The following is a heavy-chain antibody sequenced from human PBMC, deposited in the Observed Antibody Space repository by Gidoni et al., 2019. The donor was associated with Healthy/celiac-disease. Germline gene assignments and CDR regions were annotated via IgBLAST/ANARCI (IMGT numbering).Heavy chain of an antibody. J-gene: IGHJ4*02. CDR1: GYTFTSYD. Sequence: QVPLVQSGAEVTKPGASVKVSCKASGYTFTSYDINWVRQATGQGLEWMGWMNPNSGNTGYAQKFQGRVTMTRNTSISTAYMELSSLRSEDTAVYYCARGAPYYYGSGSYWSDYWGQGTLVTVSS. CDR2: MNPNSGNT. CDR3: ARGAPYYYGSGSYWSDY. V-gene: IGHV1-8*01. D-gene: IGHD3-10*01.